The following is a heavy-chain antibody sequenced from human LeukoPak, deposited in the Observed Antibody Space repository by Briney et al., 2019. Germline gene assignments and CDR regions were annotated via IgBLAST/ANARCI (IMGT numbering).Heavy chain of an antibody. V-gene: IGHV4-34*01. CDR3: ARSYYDGPDFRH. CDR2: INHSGST. J-gene: IGHJ1*01. CDR1: GGSFSGYY. Sequence: SETLSLTCAVYGGSFSGYYWSWIRQPPGKGLEWIGEINHSGSTNYNPSLKSRVTISVDTSKNQFSLKLSSVTAADTAVYYCARSYYDGPDFRHWGQGTLVTVSS. D-gene: IGHD3-22*01.